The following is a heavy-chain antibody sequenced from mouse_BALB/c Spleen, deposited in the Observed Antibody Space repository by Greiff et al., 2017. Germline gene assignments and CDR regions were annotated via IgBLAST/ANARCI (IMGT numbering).Heavy chain of an antibody. CDR2: ISDGGSYT. J-gene: IGHJ3*01. CDR3: ARDEGLSSFAY. Sequence: EVHLVESGGGLVKPGGSLKLSCAASGFTFSDYYMYWVRQTPEKRLEWVATISDGGSYTYYPDSVKGRFTISRDNAKNNLYLQMSSLKSEDTAMYYCARDEGLSSFAYWGQGTLVTVSA. D-gene: IGHD3-1*01. CDR1: GFTFSDYY. V-gene: IGHV5-4*02.